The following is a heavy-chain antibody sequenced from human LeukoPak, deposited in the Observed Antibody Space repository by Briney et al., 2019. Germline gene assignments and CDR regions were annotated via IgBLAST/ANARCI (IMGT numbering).Heavy chain of an antibody. J-gene: IGHJ4*02. CDR2: IYRGGTT. CDR3: ARHGPYCSSTSCYFIV. Sequence: SETLSLTCTVSGDSISSYYWGWIRQPPGKGLEWIGSIYRGGTTHYNPSLESRVTLSVDTSKNQFSLKLNSVTAADTAVYYCARHGPYCSSTSCYFIVWGQGTLVTVSS. V-gene: IGHV4-39*01. CDR1: GDSISSYY. D-gene: IGHD2-2*01.